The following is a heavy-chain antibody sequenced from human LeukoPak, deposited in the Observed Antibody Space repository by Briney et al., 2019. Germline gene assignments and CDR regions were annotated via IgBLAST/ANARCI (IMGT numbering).Heavy chain of an antibody. D-gene: IGHD6-19*01. CDR1: GFTFSSYA. CDR3: ASPLPNSGWYEERDY. Sequence: GSLRLSCAASGFTFSSYAMHWVRQAPGKGLEWVAVISYDGSNKYYADSVKGRFTISRDNSKNTLYLQMNSLRAEDTAVYYYASPLPNSGWYEERDYWGQGTLVTVSS. CDR2: ISYDGSNK. V-gene: IGHV3-30*01. J-gene: IGHJ4*02.